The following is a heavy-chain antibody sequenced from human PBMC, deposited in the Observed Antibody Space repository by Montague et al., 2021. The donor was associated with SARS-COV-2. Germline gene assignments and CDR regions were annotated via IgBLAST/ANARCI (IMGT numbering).Heavy chain of an antibody. J-gene: IGHJ4*02. D-gene: IGHD2-8*01. Sequence: SLRLSCAASGFTFSSYGIHWVRQAPGKGLEWVAVISYDGSNKHYADSVKGRFTISRDNSKNTLYLQMNSLRAEDTAVYYCATSGAPNLGDSWGQGTLVTVSS. CDR1: GFTFSSYG. CDR3: ATSGAPNLGDS. V-gene: IGHV3-30*03. CDR2: ISYDGSNK.